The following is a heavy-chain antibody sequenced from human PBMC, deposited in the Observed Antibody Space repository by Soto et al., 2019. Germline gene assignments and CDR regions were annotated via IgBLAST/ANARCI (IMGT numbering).Heavy chain of an antibody. CDR1: GASISSGGYS. V-gene: IGHV4-30-2*01. D-gene: IGHD1-26*01. CDR3: ARGGSHSGAYFSV. J-gene: IGHJ3*01. CDR2: IYQSGNT. Sequence: QLQLQESGSGLVTPSQTLSLTCAVSGASISSGGYSWNWIRQPPGKGLERIGYIYQSGNTFYNPSLNSRVIMSLDRSEHQVSLKLSSVTAADTARYYCARGGSHSGAYFSVWCQGTLVTVSS.